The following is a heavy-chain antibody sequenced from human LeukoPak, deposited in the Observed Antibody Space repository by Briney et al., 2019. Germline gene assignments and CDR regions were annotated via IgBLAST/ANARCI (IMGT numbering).Heavy chain of an antibody. CDR1: GFTFSSYA. CDR2: IKQDGSEK. V-gene: IGHV3-7*03. J-gene: IGHJ4*02. CDR3: ASRWPGYY. D-gene: IGHD4-23*01. Sequence: GGSLRLSCAASGFTFSSYAMSWVRQAPGKGLEWVANIKQDGSEKYYVDSVKGRFTISRDNAKNSLYLQMNSLRAEDTAVYYCASRWPGYYWGQGTLVTVSS.